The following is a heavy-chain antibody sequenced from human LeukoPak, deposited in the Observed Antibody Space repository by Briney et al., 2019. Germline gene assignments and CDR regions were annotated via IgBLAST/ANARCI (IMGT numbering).Heavy chain of an antibody. Sequence: MSSETLSLTCTVSGGSISSYYWGWVRQPPGKGLEWVGQIYYRGTPNYNPSLGGRVTISIDTSKNQFSLKLNSVTAADTAVYYCARGPHYGGTYWGQGTLVTVSS. D-gene: IGHD4-23*01. CDR3: ARGPHYGGTY. J-gene: IGHJ4*02. CDR2: IYYRGTP. CDR1: GGSISSYY. V-gene: IGHV4-59*01.